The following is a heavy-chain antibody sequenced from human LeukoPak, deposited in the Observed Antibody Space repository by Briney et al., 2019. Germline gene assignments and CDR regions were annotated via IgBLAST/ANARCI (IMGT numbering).Heavy chain of an antibody. Sequence: GGSLRLSCGASGFTFSSYAMNWVRQAPGKGLEWVANIKQDGSEKYYVDSVKGRFTISRDNTKNSLYLQMNSLRAEDTAVYYCARDLDSSGYYRSDAFDIWGQGTMVTVSS. CDR2: IKQDGSEK. V-gene: IGHV3-7*01. CDR3: ARDLDSSGYYRSDAFDI. CDR1: GFTFSSYA. J-gene: IGHJ3*02. D-gene: IGHD3-22*01.